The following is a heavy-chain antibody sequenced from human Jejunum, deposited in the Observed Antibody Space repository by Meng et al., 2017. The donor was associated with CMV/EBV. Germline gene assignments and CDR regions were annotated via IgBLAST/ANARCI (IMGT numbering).Heavy chain of an antibody. CDR1: GFTVSSNS. D-gene: IGHD2-2*01. V-gene: IGHV3-66*02. CDR3: ARQTVVAGSYYGMDV. CDR2: IYSGGTA. J-gene: IGHJ6*02. Sequence: GFTVSSNSLSWVRQAPGKGLEWVSIIYSGGTAYYADSVKGRFTISRDNSKNALSLQMGSLRAEDTAVYYCARQTVVAGSYYGMDVWGQGITVTVSS.